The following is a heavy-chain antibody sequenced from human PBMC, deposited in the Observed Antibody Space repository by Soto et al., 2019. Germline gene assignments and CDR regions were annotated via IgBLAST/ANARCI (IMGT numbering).Heavy chain of an antibody. J-gene: IGHJ5*02. CDR2: IYHSGST. CDR1: SGSISSSNW. Sequence: SETLSLTCAVSSGSISSSNWWSWVRQPPGKGLEWIGEIYHSGSTNYNPSLKSRVTISVDKSKNQFSLKLSSVTAADTAVYYCARGGGIPRLHSMVRGVIIPPFDPWGQGTLVTVSS. D-gene: IGHD3-10*01. CDR3: ARGGGIPRLHSMVRGVIIPPFDP. V-gene: IGHV4-4*02.